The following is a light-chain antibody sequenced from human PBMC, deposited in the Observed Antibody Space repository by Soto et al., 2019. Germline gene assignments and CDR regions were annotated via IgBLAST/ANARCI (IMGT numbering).Light chain of an antibody. CDR1: QSVNSN. V-gene: IGKV3-15*01. Sequence: EMVMTQSPAILSVSPGESATLSCRASQSVNSNYLAWYRQHPGQPPRLLIYGISTRATGIPARFSGSGSGTESSLTISSLQSEDFAVYYCQQYSKWPITFGQGTRLEIK. CDR3: QQYSKWPIT. J-gene: IGKJ5*01. CDR2: GIS.